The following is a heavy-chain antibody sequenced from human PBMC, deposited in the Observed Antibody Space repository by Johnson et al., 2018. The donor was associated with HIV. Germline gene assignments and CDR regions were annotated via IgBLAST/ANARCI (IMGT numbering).Heavy chain of an antibody. CDR3: AREELEPDVFDI. CDR2: ISNDGSFQ. Sequence: QVQLVESGGGVVQPGRSLRLSCAASGFTFSTYDMHWVRQAPGKGLEWVAVISNDGSFQYYTDSVKGRFTISRDNSKNTLYLQMHSLRIEDTAVYYCAREELEPDVFDIWGQGTMVTVSS. V-gene: IGHV3-30*04. D-gene: IGHD1-1*01. CDR1: GFTFSTYD. J-gene: IGHJ3*02.